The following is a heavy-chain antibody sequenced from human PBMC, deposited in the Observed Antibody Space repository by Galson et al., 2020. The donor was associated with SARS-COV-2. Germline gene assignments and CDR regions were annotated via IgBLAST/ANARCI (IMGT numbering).Heavy chain of an antibody. CDR3: ARSGHPHYSTSYNWFDP. CDR2: IYYSGIT. Sequence: SETLSLTCTVSGGSISSGDYFWSWIRQHPGKGLEWIGYIYYSGITSYNPSLKTLVTMSVDTSKNQFSLMLSSVTAADTAVYYCARSGHPHYSTSYNWFDPWGQGALVTISS. V-gene: IGHV4-31*01. CDR1: GGSISSGDYF. J-gene: IGHJ5*02. D-gene: IGHD6-13*01.